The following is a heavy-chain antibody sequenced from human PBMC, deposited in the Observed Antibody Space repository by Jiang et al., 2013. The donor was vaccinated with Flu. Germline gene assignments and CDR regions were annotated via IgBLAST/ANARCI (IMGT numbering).Heavy chain of an antibody. CDR3: SRSRDSNFGN. V-gene: IGHV2-70*04. CDR1: GFSLSTSGVR. J-gene: IGHJ4*02. Sequence: KPTQTLTLTCTFSGFSLSTSGVRVSWIRQPPGKALEWLARIDWDDAKFYSTSLKTRLTISMDTSKNQVVLTMTNMDPVDTATYYCSRSRDSNFGNWGQGTLVTVSS. CDR2: IDWDDAK. D-gene: IGHD3-16*01.